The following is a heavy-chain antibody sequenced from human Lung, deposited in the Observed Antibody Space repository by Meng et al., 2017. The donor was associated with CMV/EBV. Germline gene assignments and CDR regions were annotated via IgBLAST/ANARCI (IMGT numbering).Heavy chain of an antibody. D-gene: IGHD2-2*01. V-gene: IGHV3-23*03. CDR2: IYSGGSDT. J-gene: IGHJ6*02. CDR3: AKVYTSTNWGYYYGMDV. Sequence: GGSXRLSCAASGFSFSSYAMNWVRQAPGRGLEWVSLIYSGGSDTYYVDSVKGRFTISRDDSKNTLYLQMHSLAADDTAIYYCAKVYTSTNWGYYYGMDVLGQGXTVTVSS. CDR1: GFSFSSYA.